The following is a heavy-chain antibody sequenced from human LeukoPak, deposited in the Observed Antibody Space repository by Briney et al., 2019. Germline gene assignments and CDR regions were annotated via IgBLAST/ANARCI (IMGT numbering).Heavy chain of an antibody. J-gene: IGHJ4*02. V-gene: IGHV3-23*01. CDR3: AKDVGYYDSSGSSLYYFDY. Sequence: GGSLRLSCEGSGFTFRSYAMSWVRQAPGKGLEWVSAISGSGGSTYYADSVKGRFTISRDNSKNTLYLQMNSLRAEDTAVYYCAKDVGYYDSSGSSLYYFDYWGQGTLVTVSS. CDR1: GFTFRSYA. CDR2: ISGSGGST. D-gene: IGHD3-22*01.